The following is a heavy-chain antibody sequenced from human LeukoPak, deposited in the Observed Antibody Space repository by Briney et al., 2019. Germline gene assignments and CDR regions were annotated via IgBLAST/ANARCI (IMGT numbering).Heavy chain of an antibody. CDR3: ARRVLDLLDY. D-gene: IGHD3-3*02. CDR2: IYYTGST. J-gene: IGHJ4*02. CDR1: GGSISSAGYS. Sequence: SDTLSLTCAVSGGSISSAGYSWSWIRQPRGKGLECIGYIYYTGSTYYNPSLKSRVTISLDTSKNQFSLKLRSVTAADTAVYYCARRVLDLLDYWGQGTLVTVSS. V-gene: IGHV4-30-4*07.